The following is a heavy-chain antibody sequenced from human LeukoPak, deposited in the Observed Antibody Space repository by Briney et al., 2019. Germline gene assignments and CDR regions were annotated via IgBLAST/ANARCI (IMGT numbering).Heavy chain of an antibody. CDR2: IYYSGST. J-gene: IGHJ4*02. D-gene: IGHD7-27*01. CDR1: GGSISSSSYY. V-gene: IGHV4-39*01. Sequence: SETLSLTCTVYGGSISSSSYYWGWIRQPPGKGLEWIGSIYYSGSTYYNPSLKSRVTISVDTSKNQFPLKLSSVTAADTAVYYCASWGRRSYYFDYWGQGTLVTVSS. CDR3: ASWGRRSYYFDY.